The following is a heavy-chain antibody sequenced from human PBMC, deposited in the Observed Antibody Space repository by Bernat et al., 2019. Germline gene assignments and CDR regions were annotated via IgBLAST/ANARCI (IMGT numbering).Heavy chain of an antibody. V-gene: IGHV3-21*05. Sequence: EVQLVESGGGLVKPGGSLRLSCAASGFTFSSYSMNWVRQAPGKGLEWVSYISSSSSYIYYADSVKGRFTISRDNAKNSLYLQMNSLRAEDTAVYYCARDLATVTRYNWFDPWGQGTLVTVSS. CDR3: ARDLATVTRYNWFDP. CDR2: ISSSSSYI. D-gene: IGHD4-17*01. J-gene: IGHJ5*02. CDR1: GFTFSSYS.